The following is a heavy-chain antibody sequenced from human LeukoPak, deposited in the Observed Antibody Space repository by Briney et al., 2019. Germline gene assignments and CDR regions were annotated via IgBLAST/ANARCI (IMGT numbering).Heavy chain of an antibody. Sequence: GGSLRLSCAASGFTFNSYGMHWGRQAPGKGLEWVTIISYDGSNKYYVDSVKGRFTISRDNSKNTLYLQMNSLRTEDTAVYYCAKDTDYGDHTVDSWGQGTLVTVSS. CDR1: GFTFNSYG. V-gene: IGHV3-30*18. CDR3: AKDTDYGDHTVDS. CDR2: ISYDGSNK. D-gene: IGHD4-17*01. J-gene: IGHJ4*02.